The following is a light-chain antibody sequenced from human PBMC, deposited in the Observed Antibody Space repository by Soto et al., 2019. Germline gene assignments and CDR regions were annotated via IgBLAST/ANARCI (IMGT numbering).Light chain of an antibody. CDR2: GAS. CDR1: QSVSSN. Sequence: EIVMTQSPATLSVSPGERATLSCRASQSVSSNLAWYQQKPGHAPRLLIYGASTRATGIPARFSGSGSGTEFTLTISSLQSEDFAVHYCQQYNNWPPLTFGGGTKVEIK. V-gene: IGKV3-15*01. J-gene: IGKJ4*01. CDR3: QQYNNWPPLT.